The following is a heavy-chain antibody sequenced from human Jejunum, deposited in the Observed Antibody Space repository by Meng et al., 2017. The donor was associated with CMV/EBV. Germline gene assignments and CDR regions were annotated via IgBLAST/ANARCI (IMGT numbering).Heavy chain of an antibody. Sequence: FTFNSYAIQWVSQAPGKGLEWVAIISSDGTKKDYADSVKGRFTISRDNSKNMIYVQMISLRPEDTAVYYCARDLESEQRDYGLDVWGQGTTVTVSS. V-gene: IGHV3-30*04. J-gene: IGHJ6*02. CDR2: ISSDGTKK. D-gene: IGHD6-25*01. CDR1: FTFNSYA. CDR3: ARDLESEQRDYGLDV.